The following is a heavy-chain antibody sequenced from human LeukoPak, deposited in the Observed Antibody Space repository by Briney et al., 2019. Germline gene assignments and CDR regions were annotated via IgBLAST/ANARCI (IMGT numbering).Heavy chain of an antibody. Sequence: NTGGSLRLSCAASGFTFSSYSMNWVRQAPGKGLEWVSSISSSSSYMYYADSVKGRFTISRDNAKNSLYLQMNSLRAEDTAVYYCARPYGSGSPHFDYWGQGTLVTVSS. CDR1: GFTFSSYS. D-gene: IGHD3-10*01. J-gene: IGHJ4*02. V-gene: IGHV3-21*01. CDR3: ARPYGSGSPHFDY. CDR2: ISSSSSYM.